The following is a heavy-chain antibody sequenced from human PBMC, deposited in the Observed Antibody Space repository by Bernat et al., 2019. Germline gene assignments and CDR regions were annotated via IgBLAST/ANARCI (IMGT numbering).Heavy chain of an antibody. CDR2: IKSKTDGGTT. Sequence: EVQLVESGGGLVKPGGSLRLSCAASGFTFSNAWMNWVRQAPGKGLEWVGRIKSKTDGGTTDYAAPVKGRFTISRDDSKNTLYLQMNSLKTEDTAVYYCAPDPRLGDSYYYYYGMDGGGQGTTVTVSS. V-gene: IGHV3-15*07. CDR1: GFTFSNAW. CDR3: APDPRLGDSYYYYYGMDG. D-gene: IGHD6-25*01. J-gene: IGHJ6*01.